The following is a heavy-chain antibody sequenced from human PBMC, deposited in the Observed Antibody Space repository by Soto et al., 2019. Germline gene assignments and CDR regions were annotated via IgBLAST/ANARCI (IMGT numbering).Heavy chain of an antibody. CDR3: AKARSRVLNY. CDR2: ISGSGGST. D-gene: IGHD1-1*01. CDR1: GFTFSSYA. V-gene: IGHV3-23*01. Sequence: GVSLRLSCAASGFTFSSYAMSWVRQAPGKGLEWVSAISGSGGSTYYADSVKGRITISRDNSKNTLYLQMNSLRAEETAVYYCAKARSRVLNYWGQGTLVTVSS. J-gene: IGHJ4*02.